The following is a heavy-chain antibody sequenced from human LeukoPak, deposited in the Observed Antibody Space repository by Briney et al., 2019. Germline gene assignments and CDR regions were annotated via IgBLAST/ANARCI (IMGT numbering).Heavy chain of an antibody. CDR1: GFTFSSYA. CDR2: ISGSGGST. J-gene: IGHJ4*02. D-gene: IGHD3-16*02. Sequence: GGSLRLSCAASGFTFSSYAMSWVRQAPGKGLDWVSAISGSGGSTYYADSVKGRFTISRDNSKNTLYLQMNSLRAEDTAVYYCAKDRGVWGSYRYYFDYWGQGTLVTVSS. V-gene: IGHV3-23*01. CDR3: AKDRGVWGSYRYYFDY.